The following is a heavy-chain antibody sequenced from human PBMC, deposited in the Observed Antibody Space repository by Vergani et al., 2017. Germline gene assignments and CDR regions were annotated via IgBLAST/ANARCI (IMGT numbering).Heavy chain of an antibody. CDR2: IYYSGST. CDR1: GGSISRYY. CDR3: ARVSVIVAAFDI. Sequence: QVQLQESGPGLVKPSETLSLTCTVSGGSISRYYWSWIRQPPGKGLEWIGYIYYSGSTNYNPSLKSRVTISVDTSKNQFSLKLSSVTAADTAVYYCARVSVIVAAFDIWGQGTMVTVSS. J-gene: IGHJ3*02. D-gene: IGHD4-11*01. V-gene: IGHV4-59*08.